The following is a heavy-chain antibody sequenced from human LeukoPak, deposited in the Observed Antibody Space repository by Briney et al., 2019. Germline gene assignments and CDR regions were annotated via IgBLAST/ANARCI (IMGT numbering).Heavy chain of an antibody. V-gene: IGHV4-34*01. CDR1: GGTFRGYF. Sequence: SETLSLTCAVYGGTFRGYFWSWIRQPPGKGLEWIGEINDSGTTSYNPSLKSRVTISTDTSKNQVSLKLSSVTAADTAVYYCARDGDTSGLVADLYFDYWGQGTLVTVSS. D-gene: IGHD3-22*01. J-gene: IGHJ4*02. CDR2: INDSGTT. CDR3: ARDGDTSGLVADLYFDY.